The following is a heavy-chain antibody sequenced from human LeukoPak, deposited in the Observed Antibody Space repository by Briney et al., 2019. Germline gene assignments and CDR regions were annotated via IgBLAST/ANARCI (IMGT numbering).Heavy chain of an antibody. CDR1: GFTFNTYT. CDR2: ISGSSGII. CDR3: ARDSSRRQNYFDY. V-gene: IGHV3-48*04. Sequence: GGSLRLSCAASGFTFNTYTMNWVRQAPGKGLEWVSYISGSSGIIDYADSVRGRFTISRDNAKNSLYLQMNSLRAEDTAVYYCARDSSRRQNYFDYWGQGTLVTVSS. D-gene: IGHD6-13*01. J-gene: IGHJ4*02.